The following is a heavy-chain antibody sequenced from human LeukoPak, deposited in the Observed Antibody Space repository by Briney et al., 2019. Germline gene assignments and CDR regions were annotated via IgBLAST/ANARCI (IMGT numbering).Heavy chain of an antibody. Sequence: PSETLSLTCTVSGGSISSYYWSWIRQPPGKGLEWIGYIYYSGSTNYNPSLKSRVTISVDTSKNQFSLKLSSVTAADTAVYYCARVGYCSGASCYSPDAAFDYWGQGTLVTVSS. D-gene: IGHD2-15*01. CDR3: ARVGYCSGASCYSPDAAFDY. CDR2: IYYSGST. J-gene: IGHJ4*02. CDR1: GGSISSYY. V-gene: IGHV4-59*01.